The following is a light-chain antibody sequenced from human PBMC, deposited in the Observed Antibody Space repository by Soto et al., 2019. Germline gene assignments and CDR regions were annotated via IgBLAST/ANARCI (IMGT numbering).Light chain of an antibody. V-gene: IGKV3-20*01. CDR1: QSVSRD. J-gene: IGKJ1*01. CDR2: GAS. Sequence: EIGVTQSPDTLSLSPGERATLSCRASQSVSRDLAWYQQKPGQAPRLLIHGASNRASGIPDRFSGSGSGTDFTLTISRLEPEDFAVYYCQQYGSSPRTFGQVTKVDIK. CDR3: QQYGSSPRT.